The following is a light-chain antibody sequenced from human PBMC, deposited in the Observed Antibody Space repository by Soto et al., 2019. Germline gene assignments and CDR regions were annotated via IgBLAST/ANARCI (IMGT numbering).Light chain of an antibody. CDR2: SNH. J-gene: IGLJ3*02. Sequence: QSMLTQPPSASGTPGQRVTISCSGSSSNIGSNTVNWYQQLPGTAPKLLIYSNHQRPSGVPDRFSGSKSGTSASLAISGLQSEDEADYYCAAWDDSLSGLWVFGGGTKVTVL. CDR3: AAWDDSLSGLWV. V-gene: IGLV1-44*01. CDR1: SSNIGSNT.